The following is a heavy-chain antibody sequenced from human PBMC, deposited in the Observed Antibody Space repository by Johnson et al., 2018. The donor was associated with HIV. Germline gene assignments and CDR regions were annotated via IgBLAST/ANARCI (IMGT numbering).Heavy chain of an antibody. Sequence: QVQLVESGGGLVQPGRSLRLSCAASGFTFDDYAMHWVRQAPGKGLEWVAVISYDGSNKYSADSVQGRFPLSRDNARNSLFLQMNSLRAEDTAVYYCARGRSSTRPSDLGSGAFDIWGQGTMVTVSS. J-gene: IGHJ3*02. V-gene: IGHV3-30-3*01. CDR2: ISYDGSNK. CDR1: GFTFDDYA. D-gene: IGHD2-2*01. CDR3: ARGRSSTRPSDLGSGAFDI.